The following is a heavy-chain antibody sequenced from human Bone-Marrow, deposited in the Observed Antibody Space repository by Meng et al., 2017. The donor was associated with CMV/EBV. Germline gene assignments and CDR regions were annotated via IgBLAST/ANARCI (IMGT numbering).Heavy chain of an antibody. V-gene: IGHV4-61*01. Sequence: SETLSLTCTVSGGSVHSGNSYWSWIRQPPGKGLEWIGYIYYSGSTNYNPSLKSRVTISVDTSKKQFSLKLTSVTAADTAVYYCARIPWLYGAMDVWGQGTTVTVSS. CDR1: GGSVHSGNSY. J-gene: IGHJ6*02. CDR2: IYYSGST. CDR3: ARIPWLYGAMDV. D-gene: IGHD5-12*01.